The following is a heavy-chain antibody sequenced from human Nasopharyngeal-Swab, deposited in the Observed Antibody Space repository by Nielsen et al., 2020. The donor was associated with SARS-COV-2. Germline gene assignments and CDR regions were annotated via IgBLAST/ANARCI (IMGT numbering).Heavy chain of an antibody. Sequence: GVLRLSCTASGFTFGDYVMTWFRQAPGKGLEWVGFIRSKAYGGTTEYAASVKGRFSISRDDSKRIAYLQMNSLKTEDTAVYYCTRGSRYYPDYYFGMDVWGQGTTVTVSS. J-gene: IGHJ6*02. CDR2: IRSKAYGGTT. D-gene: IGHD3-3*01. CDR3: TRGSRYYPDYYFGMDV. CDR1: GFTFGDYV. V-gene: IGHV3-49*03.